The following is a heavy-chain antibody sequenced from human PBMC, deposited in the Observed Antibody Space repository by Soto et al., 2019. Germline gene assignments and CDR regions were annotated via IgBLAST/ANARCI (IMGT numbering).Heavy chain of an antibody. CDR1: GYSFTSYW. D-gene: IGHD6-13*01. J-gene: IGHJ6*03. CDR2: IYPGDSDT. V-gene: IGHV5-51*01. Sequence: GESLKISCKGSGYSFTSYWIGWVRQMPGKGLEWMGIIYPGDSDTRYSPSFQGQVTISADKSISTAYLQWSSLKASDTAMYYCARQALDSSSWRLPYYYYMDVWGKGTTVTVSS. CDR3: ARQALDSSSWRLPYYYYMDV.